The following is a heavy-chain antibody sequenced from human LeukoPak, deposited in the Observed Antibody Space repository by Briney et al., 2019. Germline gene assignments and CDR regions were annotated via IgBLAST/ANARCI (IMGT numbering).Heavy chain of an antibody. Sequence: SETLSLTCTVSGGSISIYYWSWIRQPPGKGLEWIGYIYYSGSTNYNPSLKSRVTISVDTSKNQFSLKLSSVTAADTAVYYCARSKGDFPFDYWGQGTLVTVSS. D-gene: IGHD2-21*02. V-gene: IGHV4-59*01. J-gene: IGHJ4*02. CDR2: IYYSGST. CDR3: ARSKGDFPFDY. CDR1: GGSISIYY.